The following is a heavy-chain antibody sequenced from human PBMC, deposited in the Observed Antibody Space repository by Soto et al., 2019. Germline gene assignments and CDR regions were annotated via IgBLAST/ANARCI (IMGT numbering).Heavy chain of an antibody. CDR1: GGSISSGGYY. CDR3: ARDGYYYGMDV. CDR2: IYYSGST. V-gene: IGHV4-31*03. J-gene: IGHJ6*02. Sequence: QVQLQESGPGLVKPSQTLSLTCTVSGGSISSGGYYWSWIRPHPGKGLEWIGYIYYSGSTYYNPSPKSRVTISVDTSKNQFSLKLSYVTAADTAVYYCARDGYYYGMDVWGQGTTVTVSS.